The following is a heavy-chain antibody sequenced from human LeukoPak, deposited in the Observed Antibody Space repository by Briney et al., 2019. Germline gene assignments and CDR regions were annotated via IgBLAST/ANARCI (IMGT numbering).Heavy chain of an antibody. CDR2: IYYSGST. D-gene: IGHD5-18*01. V-gene: IGHV4-39*07. CDR1: GGSISSSSYY. CDR3: ARVGYTYGDPGYYYYYVDV. Sequence: PSETLSLTCTVSGGSISSSSYYWGWIRQPPGKGLEWIGSIYYSGSTYYNPSLKSRVTISVDTSKSQFSLKLSSVTAADTAVYYCARVGYTYGDPGYYYYYVDVWGKGTTVTISS. J-gene: IGHJ6*03.